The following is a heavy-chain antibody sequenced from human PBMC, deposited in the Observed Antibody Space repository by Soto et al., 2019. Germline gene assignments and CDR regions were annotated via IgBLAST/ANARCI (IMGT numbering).Heavy chain of an antibody. Sequence: ASVKVSCKASGYTFTGYYMHWVRQAPGQGLEWMGWINPNSGGTNYAQKFQGRVTMTRDTSISTAYMELSRLRSDDTAVYYCVIYVISSGDYLPIDFWGQGTLVTVSS. CDR2: INPNSGGT. CDR1: GYTFTGYY. D-gene: IGHD4-17*01. CDR3: VIYVISSGDYLPIDF. V-gene: IGHV1-2*02. J-gene: IGHJ4*02.